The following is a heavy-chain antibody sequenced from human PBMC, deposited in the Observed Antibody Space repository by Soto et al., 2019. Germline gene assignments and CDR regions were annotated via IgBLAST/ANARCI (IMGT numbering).Heavy chain of an antibody. J-gene: IGHJ5*02. CDR2: IYHSGST. CDR1: GGSISSSNW. CDR3: ATQTTTWDVNWFDP. Sequence: PSETLSLTCAVSGGSISSSNWWSWVRQPPGKGLEWIGEIYHSGSTNYSPSLKSRVTISVDKSKNQFSLKLSSVTAADTAVYYCATQTTTWDVNWFDPWGQGTLVTVSS. D-gene: IGHD7-27*01. V-gene: IGHV4-4*02.